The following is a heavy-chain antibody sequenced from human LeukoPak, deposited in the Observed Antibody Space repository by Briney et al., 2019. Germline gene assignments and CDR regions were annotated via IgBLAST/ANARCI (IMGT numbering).Heavy chain of an antibody. CDR1: GYTFTSHD. J-gene: IGHJ4*02. Sequence: ASVKVSCKASGYTFTSHDINWVRQATGQGLEWMGWMNPNSGNTGYAQKFQDRVTMTRNTSISTAYMELSSLESEDTAVHYCASALKRGSAGTLIDYWGQGTLVTVSS. CDR3: ASALKRGSAGTLIDY. V-gene: IGHV1-8*01. CDR2: MNPNSGNT. D-gene: IGHD6-13*01.